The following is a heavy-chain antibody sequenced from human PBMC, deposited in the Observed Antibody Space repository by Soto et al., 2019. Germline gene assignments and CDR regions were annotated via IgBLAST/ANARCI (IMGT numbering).Heavy chain of an antibody. D-gene: IGHD1-1*01. Sequence: SETLSLTCAVSGGTVTSGGYSWNWIRQPPGKGLEWIGYIYGSGSTYYNPSLKSRVTMSVDTSKNQFSLRLTSVTAADTALYYCARDWVHERWFDPWGQGTLVTVSS. CDR1: GGTVTSGGYS. CDR2: IYGSGST. CDR3: ARDWVHERWFDP. J-gene: IGHJ5*02. V-gene: IGHV4-30-2*05.